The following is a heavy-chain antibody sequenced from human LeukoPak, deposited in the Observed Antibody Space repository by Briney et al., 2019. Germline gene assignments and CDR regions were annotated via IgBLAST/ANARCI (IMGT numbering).Heavy chain of an antibody. CDR3: ARKGCTGDCYRFDP. CDR1: GYTFNTYG. V-gene: IGHV1-18*01. D-gene: IGHD2-21*02. CDR2: INTDNGNT. Sequence: ASVKVSCKASGYTFNTYGISWVRQAPGQRPAWMGWINTDNGNTKYAQKFQGRVTMTTDTSTSTAYMELSSLRSDDTAVYYCARKGCTGDCYRFDPWGQGTLVTVSS. J-gene: IGHJ5*02.